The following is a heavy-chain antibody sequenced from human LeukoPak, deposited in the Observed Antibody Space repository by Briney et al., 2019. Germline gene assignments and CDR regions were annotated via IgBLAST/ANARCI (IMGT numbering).Heavy chain of an antibody. J-gene: IGHJ4*02. D-gene: IGHD6-19*01. Sequence: GASVKVSCTASGYTFTGYYMHWVRQAPGQGLEWMGWINPNSGGTKYAQKFQGRVTMTRDTSISTAYMELRRLRSDDTAVYYCARETSYSSSFDYWGQGTLVTVSS. CDR2: INPNSGGT. V-gene: IGHV1-2*02. CDR1: GYTFTGYY. CDR3: ARETSYSSSFDY.